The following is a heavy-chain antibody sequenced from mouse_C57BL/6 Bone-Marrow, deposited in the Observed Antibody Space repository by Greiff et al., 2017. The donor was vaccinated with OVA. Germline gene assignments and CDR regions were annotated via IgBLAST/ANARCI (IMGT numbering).Heavy chain of an antibody. V-gene: IGHV14-4*01. D-gene: IGHD1-1*01. CDR2: IDPENGDT. CDR3: TTRFYFYGSSLYYFDY. CDR1: GFNFKDDY. Sequence: EVKLMESGAELVRPGASVKLSCTASGFNFKDDYMHWVKQRPEQGLEWIGWIDPENGDTEYASKFQGKATITADTSSNTASLQLSSLTYEDTAVYYCTTRFYFYGSSLYYFDYWGQGTTLTVSS. J-gene: IGHJ2*01.